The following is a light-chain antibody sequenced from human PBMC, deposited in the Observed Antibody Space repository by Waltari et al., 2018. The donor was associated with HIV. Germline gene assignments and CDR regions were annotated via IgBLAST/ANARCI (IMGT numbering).Light chain of an antibody. CDR3: CSYAGSSTRFV. CDR1: SSDVGSYNL. V-gene: IGLV2-23*02. J-gene: IGLJ1*01. Sequence: QSALTQPASVSGSPGQSITISCTGTSSDVGSYNLVSWYQQHPGKAPKLMIYEVSKRPSGVSNRFSCSKSGNTASLTISGLQAEDEADYYCCSYAGSSTRFVFGTGTKVTVL. CDR2: EVS.